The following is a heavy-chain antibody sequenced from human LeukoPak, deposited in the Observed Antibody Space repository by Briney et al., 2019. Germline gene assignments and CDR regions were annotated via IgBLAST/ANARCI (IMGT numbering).Heavy chain of an antibody. CDR3: ARVDWWSFDL. Sequence: SETLSLTCTVYSASLNNKWWSWVRQPPGKGLEWIGEIDHSGRTKYIPSLKSRVTISVEKSKNQFSLKMTSVSDDETDIYYCARVDWWSFDLWGQGTLVTVSS. J-gene: IGHJ4*02. D-gene: IGHD2-15*01. CDR1: SASLNNKW. V-gene: IGHV4-4*02. CDR2: IDHSGRT.